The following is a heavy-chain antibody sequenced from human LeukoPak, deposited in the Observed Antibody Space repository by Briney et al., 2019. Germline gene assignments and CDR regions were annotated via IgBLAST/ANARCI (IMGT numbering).Heavy chain of an antibody. CDR3: ARVSSGWYLTYYYYYMDV. V-gene: IGHV4-61*02. CDR2: IYTSGST. D-gene: IGHD6-19*01. CDR1: GGSISSGSYY. J-gene: IGHJ6*03. Sequence: SETLSLTCTVSGGSISSGSYYWSWIRQPAGKGLEWIGRIYTSGSTNYNPSLKSRVTISVDTSKNQFSLKLSSVTAADTAVYYCARVSSGWYLTYYYYYMDVWGKGTTITISS.